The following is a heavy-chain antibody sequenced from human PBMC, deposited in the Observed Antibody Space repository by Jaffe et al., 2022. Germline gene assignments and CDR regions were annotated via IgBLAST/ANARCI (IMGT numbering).Heavy chain of an antibody. CDR3: ARPRYCSSTSCQNWFDS. D-gene: IGHD2-2*01. Sequence: EVQLVESGGGLVQPGGSLRLSCAASGFTFSSYWMSWVRQAPGKGLEWVANIKQDGSEKFYVDSVKGRFTISRDNAKNSLYLQMNSLRAEDTAVYYCARPRYCSSTSCQNWFDSWGQGTLVTVSS. J-gene: IGHJ5*01. V-gene: IGHV3-7*03. CDR1: GFTFSSYW. CDR2: IKQDGSEK.